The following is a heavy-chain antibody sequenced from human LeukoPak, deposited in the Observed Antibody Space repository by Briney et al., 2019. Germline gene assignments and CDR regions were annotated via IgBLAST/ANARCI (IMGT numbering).Heavy chain of an antibody. Sequence: GESLKISCKGSGYTFTNYWIGWVRQMAGQGLEWMGIIYPGDSDTRYSPSFQGQVTISADKSISTAYLQWTSLKASDTAMYYCARHLSDITSSPNYWGPGTLVTVSS. CDR2: IYPGDSDT. D-gene: IGHD2-2*01. CDR1: GYTFTNYW. J-gene: IGHJ4*02. CDR3: ARHLSDITSSPNY. V-gene: IGHV5-51*01.